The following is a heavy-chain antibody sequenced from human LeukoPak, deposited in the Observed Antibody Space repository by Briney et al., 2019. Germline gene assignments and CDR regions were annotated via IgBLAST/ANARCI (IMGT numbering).Heavy chain of an antibody. D-gene: IGHD2-2*01. CDR2: IKSKTDGGTT. Sequence: PGGSLRLSCAASGFTFSNAWMSWVRQAPGKGLEWVGRIKSKTDGGTTDYAAPVKGRFTISRDDSKNTLYLQMNSLKTEDTAVYYCTTDHVHDASAWDDIVVVPAAPKFDYWGQGTLVTVSS. CDR3: TTDHVHDASAWDDIVVVPAAPKFDY. V-gene: IGHV3-15*01. CDR1: GFTFSNAW. J-gene: IGHJ4*02.